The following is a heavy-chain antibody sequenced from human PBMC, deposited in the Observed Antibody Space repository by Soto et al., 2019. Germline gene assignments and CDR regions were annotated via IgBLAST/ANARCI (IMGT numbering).Heavy chain of an antibody. CDR3: ARDLADVHLWDAFDV. V-gene: IGHV1-69*01. CDR1: GDTFNSYG. D-gene: IGHD6-13*01. CDR2: IVPMFGTT. Sequence: QVQLVQSGPELKKPGSSVKVSCKAPGDTFNSYGISWVRQAPGQGLEWMGGIVPMFGTTNLALKFEDRVTITADELTTTVYMEIRGLTTEDTAVYYCARDLADVHLWDAFDVWGHGTRVTVSS. J-gene: IGHJ3*01.